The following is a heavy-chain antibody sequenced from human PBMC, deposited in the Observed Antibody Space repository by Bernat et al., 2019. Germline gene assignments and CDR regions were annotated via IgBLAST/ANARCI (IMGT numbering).Heavy chain of an antibody. D-gene: IGHD1-1*01. CDR1: GFTFSSYG. J-gene: IGHJ4*02. V-gene: IGHV3-30*02. Sequence: QVQLVESGGGVVQPGGSLRLSCAASGFTFSSYGMHWVRQAPGKGLEWVAFIRYDGSNKYYADSVKGRFTISRDNSKNTLYLQMNSLRAEDTAVYYCAKAGVDYWGQGTLVTVSS. CDR2: IRYDGSNK. CDR3: AKAGVDY.